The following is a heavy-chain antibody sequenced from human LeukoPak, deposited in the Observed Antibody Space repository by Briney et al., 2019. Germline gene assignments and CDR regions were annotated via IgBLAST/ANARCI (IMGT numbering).Heavy chain of an antibody. J-gene: IGHJ4*02. V-gene: IGHV3-33*06. CDR3: VKQGESYGDSVVDY. D-gene: IGHD4-17*01. CDR1: GFTFSSYG. CDR2: IWYDGSNK. Sequence: PGGSLRLSCAASGFTFSSYGMHWVRQAPGKGLEWVAVIWYDGSNKYYADSVKGRFTISRDNSKNTLYLQMNSLRAEDTAVYYCVKQGESYGDSVVDYWGQGTLVTVSA.